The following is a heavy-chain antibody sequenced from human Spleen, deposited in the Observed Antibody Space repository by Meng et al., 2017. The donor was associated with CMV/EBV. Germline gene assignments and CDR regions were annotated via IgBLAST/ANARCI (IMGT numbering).Heavy chain of an antibody. CDR2: IYYSERT. V-gene: IGHV4-39*07. CDR3: ARDRASIAARPFDY. D-gene: IGHD6-6*01. J-gene: IGHJ4*02. CDR1: RGSLSRIRYC. Sequence: SRGSLSRIRYCWGWIRQPPGEGLEWIGSIYYSERTYYNPSLRSRVTISVDTSKNQFSLKLSSVTAADTAVYYCARDRASIAARPFDYWGQGTLVTVSS.